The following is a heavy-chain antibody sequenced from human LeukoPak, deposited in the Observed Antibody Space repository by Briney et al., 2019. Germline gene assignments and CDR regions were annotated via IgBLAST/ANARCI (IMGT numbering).Heavy chain of an antibody. J-gene: IGHJ4*02. V-gene: IGHV4-4*07. CDR3: ARDGWFGELLDY. CDR2: IYTSGST. D-gene: IGHD3-10*01. Sequence: SETLSLTCTVSGGSISSYYWSWVRQPAGKGLEWIGRIYTSGSTNYNPSLKSRVTMSIETSKNQFSLKLSSVTAADTAVYYCARDGWFGELLDYWGQGTLVIVSS. CDR1: GGSISSYY.